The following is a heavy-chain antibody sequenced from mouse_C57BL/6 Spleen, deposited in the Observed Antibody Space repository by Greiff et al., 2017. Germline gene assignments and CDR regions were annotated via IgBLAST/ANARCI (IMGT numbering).Heavy chain of an antibody. V-gene: IGHV1-59*01. CDR2: IDPSDSYT. Sequence: VQLQQPGAELVRPGTSVKLSCKASGYTFTSYWMHWVKQRPGQGLEWIGVIDPSDSYTNYNQKFKGKATLTVDTSSSPAYMQLSSLTSEDSAVYYCAKPFTTVEGWFAYWGQGTLVTVSA. J-gene: IGHJ3*01. CDR3: AKPFTTVEGWFAY. D-gene: IGHD1-1*01. CDR1: GYTFTSYW.